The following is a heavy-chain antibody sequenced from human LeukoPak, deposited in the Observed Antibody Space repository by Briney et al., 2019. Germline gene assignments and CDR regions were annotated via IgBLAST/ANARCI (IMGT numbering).Heavy chain of an antibody. Sequence: PSETLSLTCTVSGGSISSYYWSWIRQPPGKGLERIGYIYYSGSTNYNPSLKSRLTISVDASKIQFSLKLSSVTATDTAVYYCASLTTVTQGYFDSWGQGTLVTVSS. CDR1: GGSISSYY. CDR2: IYYSGST. CDR3: ASLTTVTQGYFDS. J-gene: IGHJ4*02. D-gene: IGHD4-17*01. V-gene: IGHV4-59*08.